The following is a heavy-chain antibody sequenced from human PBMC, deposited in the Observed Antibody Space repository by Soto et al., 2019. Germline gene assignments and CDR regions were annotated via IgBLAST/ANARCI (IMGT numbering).Heavy chain of an antibody. CDR2: IIPIFGTA. D-gene: IGHD4-17*01. CDR1: GGTFSSYA. J-gene: IGHJ4*02. Sequence: SVKVSCKASGGTFSSYAISWVRQAPGQGLEWMGGIIPIFGTANYAQKFQGRVTITADESTSTAYMELSSLRSEDTAVYYCAGVDYGDYVDFAYWGQGTLVTVSS. V-gene: IGHV1-69*13. CDR3: AGVDYGDYVDFAY.